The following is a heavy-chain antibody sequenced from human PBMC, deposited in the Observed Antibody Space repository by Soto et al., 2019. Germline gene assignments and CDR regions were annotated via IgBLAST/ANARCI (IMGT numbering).Heavy chain of an antibody. Sequence: PSETLSVTCTVSGGSISSYYLSWLRQPAGKGLEWIGRIYTSGSTNYNPSLKSRLTMSVATSNNQFSLKLSSVTAADTAVYYCARGGEGRVTPIPTDAFDIWGQGTMVTVSS. CDR2: IYTSGST. CDR1: GGSISSYY. CDR3: ARGGEGRVTPIPTDAFDI. D-gene: IGHD2-21*02. V-gene: IGHV4-4*07. J-gene: IGHJ3*02.